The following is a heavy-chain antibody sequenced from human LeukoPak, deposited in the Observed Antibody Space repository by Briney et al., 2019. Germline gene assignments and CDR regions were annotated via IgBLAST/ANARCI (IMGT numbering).Heavy chain of an antibody. D-gene: IGHD2-21*02. CDR2: LYYSGST. V-gene: IGHV4-59*01. CDR1: GDSMFNYY. Sequence: PSETLSLTCTVSGDSMFNYYWSWIRQPPGKGLQWIGYLYYSGSTNYNPSLKSRVTISIDTSKNQFSLKLSSVTAADTAFYYCARVYCGGGCYSRGSSWFDPWGQGTLVTVSS. J-gene: IGHJ5*02. CDR3: ARVYCGGGCYSRGSSWFDP.